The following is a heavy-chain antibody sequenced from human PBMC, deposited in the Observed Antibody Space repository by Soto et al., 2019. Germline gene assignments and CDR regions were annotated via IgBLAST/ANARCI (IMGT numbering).Heavy chain of an antibody. V-gene: IGHV3-23*01. CDR1: GFTFSSYA. Sequence: GGSLRLSCAASGFTFSSYAMSWVRQAPGKGLEWVSAISGSGGSTYYADSVKGRFTISRDNSKNTLYLQMNSLRAEDTAVYYCAKASMITFGGVIVRPFDYWGQGTLVTVSS. J-gene: IGHJ4*02. CDR3: AKASMITFGGVIVRPFDY. CDR2: ISGSGGST. D-gene: IGHD3-16*02.